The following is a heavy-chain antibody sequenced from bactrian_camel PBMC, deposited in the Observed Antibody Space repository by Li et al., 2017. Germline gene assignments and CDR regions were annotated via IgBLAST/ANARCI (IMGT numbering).Heavy chain of an antibody. V-gene: IGHV3S53*01. J-gene: IGHJ4*01. CDR3: AAAPRYSESCSGGVRTVWNY. CDR1: GYPSRINL. CDR2: IDRSGRT. D-gene: IGHD7*01. Sequence: HVQLVESGGGSVQAGGSLRLSCAASGYPSRINLMAWFRQAPGKEREGVAYIDRSGRTSYADSVKGRFTISMDANTLYLQMNSLKPGDSAMYYCAAAPRYSESCSGGVRTVWNYWGQGTQVTVS.